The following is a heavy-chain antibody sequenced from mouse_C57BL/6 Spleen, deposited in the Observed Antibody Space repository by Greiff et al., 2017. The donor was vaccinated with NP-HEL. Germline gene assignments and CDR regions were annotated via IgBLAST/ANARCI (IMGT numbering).Heavy chain of an antibody. CDR2: ISYDGSN. CDR1: GYSITSGYY. Sequence: DVQLVESGPGLVKPSQSLSLTCSVTGYSITSGYYWNWIRQFPGNKLEWMGYISYDGSNNYNPSLKNRISITRDTSKNQFFLKLNSVTTEDTATYYCAREDRYFDVWGTGTTVTVSS. V-gene: IGHV3-6*01. J-gene: IGHJ1*03. CDR3: AREDRYFDV.